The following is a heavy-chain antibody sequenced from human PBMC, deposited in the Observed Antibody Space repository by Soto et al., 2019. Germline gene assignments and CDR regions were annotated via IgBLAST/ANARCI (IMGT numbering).Heavy chain of an antibody. D-gene: IGHD4-17*01. J-gene: IGHJ4*02. V-gene: IGHV4-31*03. CDR1: GGSVSSGGYY. CDR2: IYYTGIT. Sequence: PSETPSLTCNVSGGSVSSGGYYWSWILQHPGKGLEWIGYIYYTGITYYNPSLQSRVTISLGTSKNQFSLTLTSVAAADTAIYYCASEPTVPSGFDSWGQGTLVTVSS. CDR3: ASEPTVPSGFDS.